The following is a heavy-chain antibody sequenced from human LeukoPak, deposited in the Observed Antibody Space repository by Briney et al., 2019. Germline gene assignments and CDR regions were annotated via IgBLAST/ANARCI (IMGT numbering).Heavy chain of an antibody. CDR2: IIPIFGTA. V-gene: IGHV1-69*05. J-gene: IGHJ3*02. D-gene: IGHD6-13*01. CDR1: GGTFSSYA. CDR3: ARDSSIAAALSAFDI. Sequence: GASVKVSCKASGGTFSSYAISWVRQAPGQGLEWMGGIIPIFGTANYAQKFQGRVTITTDESTSTAYMELSSLRSEDTAVYYCARDSSIAAALSAFDIWGQGTMVTVSS.